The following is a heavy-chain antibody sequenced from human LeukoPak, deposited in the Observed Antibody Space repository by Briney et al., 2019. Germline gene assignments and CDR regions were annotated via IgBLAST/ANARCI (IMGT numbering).Heavy chain of an antibody. J-gene: IGHJ4*02. D-gene: IGHD3-22*01. CDR1: GYTFTGYY. CDR3: ARAVSGDSSGYRDY. Sequence: ASVKVSCKASGYTFTGYYMHWVRQAPGQGLEWMGRINPNSGGTNYAQKFQGRVTMTRDTSISTAYMELSRLRSDNTAVYYCARAVSGDSSGYRDYWGQGTLVTVSS. V-gene: IGHV1-2*06. CDR2: INPNSGGT.